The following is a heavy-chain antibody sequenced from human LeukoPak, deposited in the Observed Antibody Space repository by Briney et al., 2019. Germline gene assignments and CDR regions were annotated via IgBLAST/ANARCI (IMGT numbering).Heavy chain of an antibody. CDR3: AREGPRGNSQFDY. CDR2: IWYDGSNK. J-gene: IGHJ4*02. D-gene: IGHD2/OR15-2a*01. Sequence: GGSLRLSCAASGFTFSGYGMHWVRQAPGKGLEWVALIWYDGSNKYYTDSVKGRLTISRDNSKNTLYLQMNSLRAEDTAVYYCAREGPRGNSQFDYWGQGTLVTVSS. V-gene: IGHV3-33*01. CDR1: GFTFSGYG.